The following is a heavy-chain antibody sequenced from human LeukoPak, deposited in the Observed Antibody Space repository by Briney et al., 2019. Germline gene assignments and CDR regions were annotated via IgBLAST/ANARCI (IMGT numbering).Heavy chain of an antibody. Sequence: ASVKVSCKVLGYTLTELSMHWVRQAPGKGLEWMGGFDPEDGETIYAQKFQGRVTMTEDTSTDTAYMDLRSLRSEDTAIYYCATPYYYGSGTEGYWFDPWGQGTLVTVSS. CDR3: ATPYYYGSGTEGYWFDP. CDR1: GYTLTELS. V-gene: IGHV1-24*01. J-gene: IGHJ5*02. D-gene: IGHD3-10*01. CDR2: FDPEDGET.